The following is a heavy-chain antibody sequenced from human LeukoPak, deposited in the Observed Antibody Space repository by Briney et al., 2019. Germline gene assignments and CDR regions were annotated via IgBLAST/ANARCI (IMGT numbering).Heavy chain of an antibody. CDR2: ISGSGGST. CDR1: GFTFSSYA. V-gene: IGHV3-23*01. J-gene: IGHJ4*02. Sequence: PGGSLRLSCAASGFTFSSYAMSWVRQAPGKGLEWVSAISGSGGSTYYADSVKGRFTISRDNSKNTLYLQMNSLRAEDTAVYYCARVVVPAATWYYFDYWGQGTLVTVSS. D-gene: IGHD2-2*01. CDR3: ARVVVPAATWYYFDY.